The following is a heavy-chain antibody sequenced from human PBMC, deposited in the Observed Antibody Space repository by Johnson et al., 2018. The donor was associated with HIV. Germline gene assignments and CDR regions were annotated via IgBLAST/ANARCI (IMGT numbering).Heavy chain of an antibody. CDR1: GLSVSYGY. D-gene: IGHD3-10*01. CDR3: TTGISWFGAITFDI. Sequence: VQLVESGGGLIQPGGSLRLSCAASGLSVSYGYMTWVRQAPGKGLEWVSRINWNGGSTDYSDSVKGRFTISRDDSKNTLYLQMNSPKTEDTAVYYCTTGISWFGAITFDIWGQGTMVTVSS. J-gene: IGHJ3*02. CDR2: INWNGGST. V-gene: IGHV3-53*01.